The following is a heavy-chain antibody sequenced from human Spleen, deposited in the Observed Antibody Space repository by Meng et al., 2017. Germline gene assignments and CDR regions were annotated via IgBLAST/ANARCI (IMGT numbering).Heavy chain of an antibody. J-gene: IGHJ5*02. CDR3: ARYYSGSRRENWFDP. V-gene: IGHV4-34*01. CDR1: GGSFSGYY. Sequence: QVQLQQGGSGLLKPSGTLSLTCAVYGGSFSGYYWSWIRQPPGKGLEWIGEINHSGSTNYNPSLKSRVTISVDTSKNQFSLKLSSVTAADTAVYYCARYYSGSRRENWFDPWGQGTLVTVSS. D-gene: IGHD1-26*01. CDR2: INHSGST.